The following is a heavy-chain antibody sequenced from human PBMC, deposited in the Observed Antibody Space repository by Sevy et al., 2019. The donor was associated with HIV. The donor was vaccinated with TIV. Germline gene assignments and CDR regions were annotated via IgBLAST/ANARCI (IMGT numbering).Heavy chain of an antibody. CDR2: ISGSGGST. V-gene: IGHV3-23*01. D-gene: IGHD5-18*01. Sequence: GGSLRLSCAASGFTFSSYAMSWVRQAPGKGLEWVSAISGSGGSTYYADSVKGRFTISRDNSKNTLYLQMNSLRAEDTAAYYCAKDGWIQLWLGWYFDLWGRGTLVTVSS. J-gene: IGHJ2*01. CDR3: AKDGWIQLWLGWYFDL. CDR1: GFTFSSYA.